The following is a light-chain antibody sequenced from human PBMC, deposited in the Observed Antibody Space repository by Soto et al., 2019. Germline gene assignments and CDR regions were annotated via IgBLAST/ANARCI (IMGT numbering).Light chain of an antibody. V-gene: IGKV1-5*03. CDR3: QQYHAYPLT. CDR2: KTA. CDR1: QSISSW. J-gene: IGKJ4*01. Sequence: DIQMTQSPSTLSASVGDTVTITCRASQSISSWLAWYQQKPGKVPKLLMYKTASLERGAPSRFSGSGSGIELALTISSLQADDFATYYCQQYHAYPLTFGGGTKVEI.